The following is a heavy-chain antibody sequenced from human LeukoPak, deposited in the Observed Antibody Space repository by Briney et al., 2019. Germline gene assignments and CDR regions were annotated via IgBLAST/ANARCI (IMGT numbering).Heavy chain of an antibody. J-gene: IGHJ4*02. CDR1: GGSISSSSYY. D-gene: IGHD2-21*01. Sequence: SETLSLTCTVSGGSISSSSYYWGWIRQPPGKGLEWIGSIYYSGSTYYNPSLKSRVTISIDTSKNQFSLKLSSVTPADTAMYYCAILSGGEEAYWGQGILVTVSS. CDR2: IYYSGST. CDR3: AILSGGEEAY. V-gene: IGHV4-39*07.